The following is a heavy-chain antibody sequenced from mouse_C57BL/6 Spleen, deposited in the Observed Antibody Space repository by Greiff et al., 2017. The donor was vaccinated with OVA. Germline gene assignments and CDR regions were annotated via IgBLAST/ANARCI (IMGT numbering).Heavy chain of an antibody. CDR1: GFTFNTYA. J-gene: IGHJ3*01. CDR3: VRGDYDDYDVGFAY. D-gene: IGHD2-4*01. CDR2: IRSKSSNYAT. Sequence: VQLKQSGGGLVQPKGSLKLSCAASGFTFNTYAMHWVRQAPGKGVEWVARIRSKSSNYATYYADSVKDRFTISRDDSQSMLYLQMNNLKTEDTAMYYCVRGDYDDYDVGFAYWGQGTLVTVSA. V-gene: IGHV10-3*01.